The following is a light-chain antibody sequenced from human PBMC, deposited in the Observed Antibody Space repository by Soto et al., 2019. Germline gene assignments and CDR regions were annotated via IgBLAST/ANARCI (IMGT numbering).Light chain of an antibody. Sequence: QSALTQPASVSGSPGQSIAISCTGTSSDVGSYERVSWYQQHPCKAPTLIIYEVNKRPSGVSNRFSGSKSGNTASLTISGLQSEDEADYYCCSSVGGPNWVFGGGTKLTVL. CDR1: SSDVGSYER. V-gene: IGLV2-23*02. CDR3: CSSVGGPNWV. CDR2: EVN. J-gene: IGLJ3*02.